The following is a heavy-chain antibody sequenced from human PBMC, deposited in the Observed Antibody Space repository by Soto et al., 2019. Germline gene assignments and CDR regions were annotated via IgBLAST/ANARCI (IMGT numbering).Heavy chain of an antibody. J-gene: IGHJ6*02. V-gene: IGHV3-33*01. D-gene: IGHD2-2*01. Sequence: GGSLRLSCAASGFTFSSYGMHWVRQAPGKGLEWVAVIWYDGSNKYYADSVKGRFTISRDNSKNTLYLQMNSLRAEDTAVYYCARGQYCSSTSCYAANKTNYYYYYGMDVWGQGTTVTVSS. CDR2: IWYDGSNK. CDR3: ARGQYCSSTSCYAANKTNYYYYYGMDV. CDR1: GFTFSSYG.